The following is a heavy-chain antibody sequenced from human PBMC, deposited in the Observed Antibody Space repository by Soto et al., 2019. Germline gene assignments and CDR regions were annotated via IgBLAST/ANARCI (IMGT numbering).Heavy chain of an antibody. D-gene: IGHD2-2*01. J-gene: IGHJ6*03. V-gene: IGHV1-69*02. CDR3: ARAVVEYCSSTSCPEGYYYYYMDV. CDR1: GGTFSSYT. Sequence: ASVKVSCKASGGTFSSYTISWVRQAPGQGLEWMGRIIPILGIANYAQKFQGRVTITADKSTSTAYMELSSLRSEDTAVYYCARAVVEYCSSTSCPEGYYYYYMDVWGKGTTVTVSS. CDR2: IIPILGIA.